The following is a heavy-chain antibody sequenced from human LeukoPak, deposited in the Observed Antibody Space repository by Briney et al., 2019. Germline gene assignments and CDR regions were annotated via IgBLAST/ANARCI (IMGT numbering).Heavy chain of an antibody. Sequence: GGSLRLSCAASGFTFSSYSMNWVRQAPGKGLEWVSYISSSGSTIYYADSVKGRFTISRDNAKNSLYLQMNSLSAEDTAVYYCAKNLGRRYCSSTSCYRKQVYYYYYYMDVWGKGTTVTVSS. V-gene: IGHV3-48*04. D-gene: IGHD2-2*01. CDR2: ISSSGSTI. CDR3: AKNLGRRYCSSTSCYRKQVYYYYYYMDV. CDR1: GFTFSSYS. J-gene: IGHJ6*03.